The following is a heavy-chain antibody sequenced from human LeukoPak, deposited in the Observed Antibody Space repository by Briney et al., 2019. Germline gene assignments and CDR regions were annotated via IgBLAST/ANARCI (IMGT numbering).Heavy chain of an antibody. V-gene: IGHV4-38-2*02. J-gene: IGHJ4*02. CDR1: HFSISSGFF. CDR3: AAFRDGYNWHLDY. D-gene: IGHD5-24*01. CDR2: LYHSGIT. Sequence: PSETLSLTCTVSHFSISSGFFWGWIRLPPGKGLEWIGSLYHSGITHYSPSLRSRVTMSLDTSKNQFSLKLSSVTAADTAVYYCAAFRDGYNWHLDYWGQGTLVTVSS.